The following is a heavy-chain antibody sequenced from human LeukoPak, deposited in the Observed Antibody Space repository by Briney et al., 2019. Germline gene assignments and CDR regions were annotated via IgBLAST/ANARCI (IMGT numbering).Heavy chain of an antibody. CDR2: ISGSGEDT. J-gene: IGHJ4*02. D-gene: IGHD1-26*01. CDR3: LSGSYESNNEK. V-gene: IGHV3-23*01. CDR1: GFTFSSYS. Sequence: PGGSLRLSCAASGFTFSSYSMSWVRQAPGKGLEWVSAISGSGEDTFYSDSVKGRFTISRDNSKNTMYLQMDSLRAEDTALYYCLSGSYESNNEKWGQGTLVTVSS.